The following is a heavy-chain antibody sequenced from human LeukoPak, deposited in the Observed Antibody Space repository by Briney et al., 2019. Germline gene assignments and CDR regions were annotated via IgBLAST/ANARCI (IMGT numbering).Heavy chain of an antibody. V-gene: IGHV4-61*02. CDR2: IYTSGST. D-gene: IGHD4-17*01. CDR3: ARNYGDYVGKFDP. Sequence: TLSLTCAVSGGSVSSGSYYWSWIRQPAGKGLEWIGRIYTSGSTNYNPSLKSRVTMSVDTSKNQFSLKLSSVTAADTAVYYCARNYGDYVGKFDPWGQGTLVTVSS. J-gene: IGHJ5*02. CDR1: GGSVSSGSYY.